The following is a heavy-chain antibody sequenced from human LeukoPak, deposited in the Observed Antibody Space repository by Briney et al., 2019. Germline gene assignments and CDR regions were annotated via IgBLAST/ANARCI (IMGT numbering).Heavy chain of an antibody. CDR3: ARLKSILAAD. CDR2: IYHSGST. CDR1: GYSISRGYY. J-gene: IGHJ4*02. V-gene: IGHV4-38-2*01. Sequence: SETLSLTCAVSGYSISRGYYWGWIRQPPGKGLEWIGSIYHSGSTFYHPSLKSRVTISVDTSKNQLSLKLTSVTAADTAVYYCARLKSILAADWGQGTLVTVSS. D-gene: IGHD2-21*01.